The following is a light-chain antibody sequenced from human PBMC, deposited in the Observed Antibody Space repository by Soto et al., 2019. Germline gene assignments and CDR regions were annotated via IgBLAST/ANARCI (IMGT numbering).Light chain of an antibody. Sequence: IVLTQSPATLTLSPGERATLSFRASQSVSSYLAWYQQKPGQAPRLLIYGASNRATGIPARFSGSGSGTDFTLTISSLEPEDFAVYYCQQRSNWPRITFGQGTRLEIK. V-gene: IGKV3-11*01. CDR3: QQRSNWPRIT. J-gene: IGKJ5*01. CDR2: GAS. CDR1: QSVSSY.